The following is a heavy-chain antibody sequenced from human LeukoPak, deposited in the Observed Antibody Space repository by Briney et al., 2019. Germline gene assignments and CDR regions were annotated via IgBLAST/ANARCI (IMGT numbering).Heavy chain of an antibody. CDR1: GFTFSSYS. CDR2: ISSSSSYI. V-gene: IGHV3-21*01. J-gene: IGHJ5*02. D-gene: IGHD3-16*01. CDR3: ARDGGDWFDP. Sequence: PGGSLRLSCAASGFTFSSYSMNWVRQAPGKGLEWVSSISSSSSYIYYADSVKGRVTISRDNAKNSLYLQMNSLRAEDTAVYYCARDGGDWFDPWGQGTLVTVSS.